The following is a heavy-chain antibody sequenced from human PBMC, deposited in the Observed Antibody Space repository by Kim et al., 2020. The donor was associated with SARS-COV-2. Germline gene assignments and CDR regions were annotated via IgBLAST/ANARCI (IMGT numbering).Heavy chain of an antibody. V-gene: IGHV4-31*02. J-gene: IGHJ6*02. CDR2: IYYSGST. Sequence: SETLSLTWTVSGGSISSGGYYWSWIRQHPGKGLEWIGYIYYSGSTYYNPSLKSRVTISVDTSKNQFSLKLSSVTAADTAVYYCARGGNNIVVVPAASVHYYYGMDVWGQGTTVTVSS. CDR3: ARGGNNIVVVPAASVHYYYGMDV. CDR1: GGSISSGGYY. D-gene: IGHD2-2*01.